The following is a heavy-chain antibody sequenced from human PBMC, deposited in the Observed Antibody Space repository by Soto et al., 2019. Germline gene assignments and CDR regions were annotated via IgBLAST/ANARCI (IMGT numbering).Heavy chain of an antibody. V-gene: IGHV1-3*01. CDR1: GYTFTSYG. Sequence: ASVKVSCKASGYTFTSYGMNWVRQAPGRGLEWMGWINPGNGNTKYSQKSQGRVIIERDTSASTAYMELSSLRSEDTAVYYCARAGVMITFGGVIPYWGQGTLVTVSS. J-gene: IGHJ4*02. CDR3: ARAGVMITFGGVIPY. CDR2: INPGNGNT. D-gene: IGHD3-16*02.